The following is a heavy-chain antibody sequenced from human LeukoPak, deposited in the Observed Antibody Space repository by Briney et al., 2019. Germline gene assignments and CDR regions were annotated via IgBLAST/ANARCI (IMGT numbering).Heavy chain of an antibody. J-gene: IGHJ4*02. CDR3: ARQSIYYYDSSGYDY. CDR1: GGSISSSSYY. D-gene: IGHD3-22*01. CDR2: IYYSGST. Sequence: SETLSLTCTVSGGSISSSSYYWGWIRQPPGKGLEWIGSIYYSGSTYYNPSLKSRVTISVDTSKNQFSLKLSSVTAADTAVYYCARQSIYYYDSSGYDYWGQETLVTVSS. V-gene: IGHV4-39*01.